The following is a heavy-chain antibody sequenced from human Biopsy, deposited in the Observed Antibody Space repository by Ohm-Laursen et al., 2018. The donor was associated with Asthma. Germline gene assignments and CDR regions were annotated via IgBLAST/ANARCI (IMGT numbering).Heavy chain of an antibody. CDR3: VRGSSSWHHGPLHYYYGLDV. Sequence: SQTLSLTCSLSSGSGGYMRSGNYYWGWIRQPPGKGLEWIGSIYYSGTTYYNPSLGSRVTVSANTSKSQFSLKLTSVTAADTAVYYCVRGSSSWHHGPLHYYYGLDVWGQGTTATVSS. CDR2: IYYSGTT. V-gene: IGHV4-39*01. J-gene: IGHJ6*02. D-gene: IGHD6-13*01. CDR1: SGSGGYMRSGNYY.